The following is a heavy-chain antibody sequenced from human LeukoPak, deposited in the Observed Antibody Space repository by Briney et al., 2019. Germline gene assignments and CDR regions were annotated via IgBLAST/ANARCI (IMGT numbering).Heavy chain of an antibody. D-gene: IGHD6-19*01. J-gene: IGHJ4*02. CDR3: ARYRRAVAGSRPFDY. CDR1: GGSIRNSHYY. V-gene: IGHV4-39*01. Sequence: SETLSLTCIVSGGSIRNSHYYWAWIRQPPGKGLEWIGSVYYSGSTSYNPSLKSRVTISVDTSKNEFSLKVTSVTAADTAVYYCARYRRAVAGSRPFDYWGQGTLVTVSS. CDR2: VYYSGST.